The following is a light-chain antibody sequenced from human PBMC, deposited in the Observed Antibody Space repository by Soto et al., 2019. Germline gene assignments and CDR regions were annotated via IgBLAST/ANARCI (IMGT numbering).Light chain of an antibody. V-gene: IGKV3-20*01. Sequence: PVERVTLSCSASQSVSSSYLTWYQQKPGQAPRLLIYGASTRATSIPDRFSGSGSGTDLTLTISRLEPEDFAVYYCQHSGDFRWTFGQGTKVDIK. J-gene: IGKJ1*01. CDR2: GAS. CDR3: QHSGDFRWT. CDR1: QSVSSSY.